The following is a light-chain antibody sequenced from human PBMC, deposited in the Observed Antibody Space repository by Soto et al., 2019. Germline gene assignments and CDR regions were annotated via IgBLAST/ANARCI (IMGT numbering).Light chain of an antibody. CDR1: SSDVGGYDY. CDR2: DVY. Sequence: QSVLTQPASVSGSPGQSITISCTGTSSDVGGYDYVSWFQQYPGKAPSLMLYDVYRRPSGVSYRFSGSKSGNTASLTISGLHAEDEADYYCSSYTTTSTVVFGGGTKLTVL. J-gene: IGLJ2*01. V-gene: IGLV2-14*01. CDR3: SSYTTTSTVV.